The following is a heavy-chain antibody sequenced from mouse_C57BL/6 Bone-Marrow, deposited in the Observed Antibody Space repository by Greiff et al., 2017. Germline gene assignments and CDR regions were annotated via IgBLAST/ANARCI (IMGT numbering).Heavy chain of an antibody. V-gene: IGHV1-59*01. J-gene: IGHJ2*01. CDR2: IDPSDSYT. CDR1: VYTFTSYW. CDR3: ASYYGSSDYLDD. D-gene: IGHD1-1*01. Sequence: QVQLQQPGAELVRPGTSVKLSCKASVYTFTSYWMHWVKQRPGQGLEWIGVIDPSDSYTNYNQKFKGKATLTEDTSTKTAYMQLSSLTSEDSAVYYCASYYGSSDYLDDWGQGTTLTVSS.